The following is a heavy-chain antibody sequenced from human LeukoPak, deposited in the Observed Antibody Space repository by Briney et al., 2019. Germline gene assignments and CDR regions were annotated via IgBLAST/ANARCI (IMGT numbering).Heavy chain of an antibody. CDR3: AKEGGLTTVTTWILYYGMDV. J-gene: IGHJ6*02. V-gene: IGHV3-23*01. D-gene: IGHD4-17*01. Sequence: GGSLRLSCAASGFTFSSYAMSWVRQAPGKGLEWVSAISGSGGSTYYADSVKGRFTISRDNSKNTLYLQMNSLRAEDTAVYYCAKEGGLTTVTTWILYYGMDVWGQGTTVTVSS. CDR2: ISGSGGST. CDR1: GFTFSSYA.